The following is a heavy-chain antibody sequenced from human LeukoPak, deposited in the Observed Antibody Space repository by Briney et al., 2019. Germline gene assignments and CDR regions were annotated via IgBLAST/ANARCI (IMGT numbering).Heavy chain of an antibody. J-gene: IGHJ5*02. V-gene: IGHV3-33*06. D-gene: IGHD5-12*01. Sequence: GGSLRLSCAASGFTFSSYGMHWVRQAPGKGLEWVAVIWYDGSNKYYADSVKGRFTISRDNSKNTLYLQMNSLRAEDTAVYYCAKAFSAYENWPPNWFDPWGQGTLVTVSS. CDR1: GFTFSSYG. CDR3: AKAFSAYENWPPNWFDP. CDR2: IWYDGSNK.